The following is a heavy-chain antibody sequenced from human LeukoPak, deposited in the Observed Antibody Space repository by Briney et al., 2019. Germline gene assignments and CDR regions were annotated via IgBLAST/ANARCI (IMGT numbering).Heavy chain of an antibody. CDR2: INPNSGGT. CDR1: GYTFTGYY. D-gene: IGHD1-26*01. J-gene: IGHJ4*02. V-gene: IGHV1-2*02. CDR3: ALPPVGLVGATSDY. Sequence: ASVKVSCKASGYTFTGYYMHWVRQAPGQGLEWMGWINPNSGGTNYAQKFQGRVTMTRDTSISTAYMELSRLRSDDTAVYYCALPPVGLVGATSDYWGQGTLVTVSS.